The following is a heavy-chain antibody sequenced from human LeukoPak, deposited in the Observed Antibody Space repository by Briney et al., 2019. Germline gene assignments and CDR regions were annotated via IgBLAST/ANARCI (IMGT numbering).Heavy chain of an antibody. V-gene: IGHV3-53*01. CDR1: GFTVSSNY. J-gene: IGHJ6*03. D-gene: IGHD6-13*01. CDR2: IYSVGST. CDR3: GGDTSYSRHYYRDG. Sequence: RGSLRLSCAASGFTVSSNYMSSVRQAPGKGLEWVSVIYSVGSTYYADSVKGRFTISRDNSKNTLYLQLNSIRADDSVVYSWGGDTSYSRHYYRDGLFKGTTVSVSS.